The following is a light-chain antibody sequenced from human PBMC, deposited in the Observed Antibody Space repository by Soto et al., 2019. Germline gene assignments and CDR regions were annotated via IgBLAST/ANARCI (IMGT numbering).Light chain of an antibody. Sequence: DIQMTQSPSSLSASVGDRVTITCRASLTIGHSLSWFQQKAGKPPTLLIYGASALQRGVPARFSGSGSGTEFTLTIHKMQREHFATYYCQQTHNLPRTFGQGTKV. CDR3: QQTHNLPRT. J-gene: IGKJ1*01. CDR1: LTIGHS. CDR2: GAS. V-gene: IGKV1-39*01.